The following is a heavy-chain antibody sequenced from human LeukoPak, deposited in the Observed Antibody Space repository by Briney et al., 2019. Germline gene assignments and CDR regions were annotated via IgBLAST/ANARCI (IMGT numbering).Heavy chain of an antibody. CDR2: INHSGST. D-gene: IGHD2/OR15-2a*01. CDR1: GGSFSGYY. Sequence: PSETLSLTCAVYGGSFSGYYWSWIRQPPGKGLEWIGEINHSGSTNYNPSLKSRVTISVDTSKNQFSLKLSSVTAADTAVYYCARVYVIPYYFDYWGQGTLVTVSS. J-gene: IGHJ4*02. V-gene: IGHV4-34*01. CDR3: ARVYVIPYYFDY.